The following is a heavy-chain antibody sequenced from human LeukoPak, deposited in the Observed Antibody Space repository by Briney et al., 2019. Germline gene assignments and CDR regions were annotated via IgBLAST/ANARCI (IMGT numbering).Heavy chain of an antibody. V-gene: IGHV3-33*01. CDR1: GFTFSNYG. J-gene: IGHJ4*02. D-gene: IGHD3-10*01. CDR3: ARESYYGSRDYSFFDY. CDR2: IWYDGSNK. Sequence: PGGSLRLSCAASGFTFSNYGMHWVRQAPGKGLEWVAVIWYDGSNKYHADSVKGRFTISRDNSENTLYLQMNSLRAEDTAVYYCARESYYGSRDYSFFDYWGQGTLVTVSS.